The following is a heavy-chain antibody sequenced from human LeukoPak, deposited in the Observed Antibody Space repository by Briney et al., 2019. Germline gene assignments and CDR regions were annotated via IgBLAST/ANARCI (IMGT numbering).Heavy chain of an antibody. CDR2: ISSSSSYI. D-gene: IGHD4-11*01. CDR1: GFTFSSYA. V-gene: IGHV3-21*01. Sequence: GGSLRLSCAASGFTFSSYAMSWVRQAPGKGLEWVSSISSSSSYIYYADSVKGRFTISRDNAKNSLYLQMNSLRAEDTAVYYCARGGSLATVTTTWFDPWGQGTLVTVSS. CDR3: ARGGSLATVTTTWFDP. J-gene: IGHJ5*02.